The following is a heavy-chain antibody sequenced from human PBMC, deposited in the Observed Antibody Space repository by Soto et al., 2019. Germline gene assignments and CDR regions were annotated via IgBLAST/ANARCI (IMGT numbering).Heavy chain of an antibody. CDR3: ARDLQNYDILTGYYIVGDV. J-gene: IGHJ6*02. CDR2: IWYDGSNK. D-gene: IGHD3-9*01. V-gene: IGHV3-33*01. CDR1: GFTFSSYG. Sequence: QVQLVESGGGVVQPGRSLRLSCAASGFTFSSYGMHWVRQAPGKGLEWVAVIWYDGSNKYYADSVKGRFTISRDNSKNTLYLQMNSLRAEDKAVYYCARDLQNYDILTGYYIVGDVWGQGTTVTVSS.